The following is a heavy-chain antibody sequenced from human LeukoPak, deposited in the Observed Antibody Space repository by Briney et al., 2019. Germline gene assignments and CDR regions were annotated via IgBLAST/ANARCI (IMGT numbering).Heavy chain of an antibody. CDR3: ARDPGAADSSGYYPNWFDP. D-gene: IGHD3-22*01. CDR2: ISYDGSNK. J-gene: IGHJ5*02. Sequence: GGSLRLSCAASGFTLSSYAMHWVRQAPGKGLEWVAVISYDGSNKYYADSEKGRFTISRDNSKNTLYLQMNSLRAEDTAVYYCARDPGAADSSGYYPNWFDPWGQGTLVTVSS. V-gene: IGHV3-30-3*01. CDR1: GFTLSSYA.